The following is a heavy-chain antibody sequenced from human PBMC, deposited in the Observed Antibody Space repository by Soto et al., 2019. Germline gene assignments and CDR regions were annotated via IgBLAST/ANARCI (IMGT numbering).Heavy chain of an antibody. CDR3: ARGLAGLPRSTLEN. Sequence: QVQLVQSGAEVKKPGASVKVSCEASAYTFTSSWMHWVRQAPGQGLEWMGMINPSGSTNYGQNLQGRVTMTRDSSTSTVYMELSSLKSEDTAVYYCARGLAGLPRSTLENWGQGTQVTVSS. CDR2: INPSGST. J-gene: IGHJ1*01. D-gene: IGHD1-1*01. CDR1: AYTFTSSW. V-gene: IGHV1-46*01.